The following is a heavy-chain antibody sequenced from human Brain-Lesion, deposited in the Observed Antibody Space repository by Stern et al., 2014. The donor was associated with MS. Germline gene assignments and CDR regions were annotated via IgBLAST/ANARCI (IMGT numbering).Heavy chain of an antibody. J-gene: IGHJ4*02. CDR1: GYTFTGYY. V-gene: IGHV1-2*04. CDR2: INPKSGGT. CDR3: ATYYYDSTGYNDF. Sequence: MQLVESGAEVKKPGASVKVSCKASGYTFTGYYMHWVRQAPGQGLEWMGWINPKSGGTNYAQKFQGWVTMTRDTSINTAYMELSRLRSDDTAVYYCATYYYDSTGYNDFWGQGTVVTVSS. D-gene: IGHD3-22*01.